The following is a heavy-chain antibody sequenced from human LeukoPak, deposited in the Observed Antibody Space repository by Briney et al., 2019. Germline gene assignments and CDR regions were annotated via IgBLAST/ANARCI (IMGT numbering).Heavy chain of an antibody. CDR1: GFTFSNAW. CDR2: IYSGGST. V-gene: IGHV3-66*01. D-gene: IGHD6-13*01. CDR3: ARALRTYSSSWYRSYYYMDV. Sequence: GGSLRLSCAASGFTFSNAWMSWVRQAPGKGLEWVSVIYSGGSTYYADSVKGRFTISRDNSKNTLYLQMNSLRAEDTAVYYCARALRTYSSSWYRSYYYMDVWGKGTTVTISS. J-gene: IGHJ6*03.